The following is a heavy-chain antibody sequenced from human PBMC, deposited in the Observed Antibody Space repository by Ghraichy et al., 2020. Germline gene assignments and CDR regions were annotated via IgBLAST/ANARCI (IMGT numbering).Heavy chain of an antibody. CDR3: ARRRYGDYDS. Sequence: GGSLRLSCAASGFRFEDNGMSWVRQPPGKGLEWVSTINWNGQTTEYAKSVKGRFTISRDNARNSLYLEMSSLTVEDTGLYYCARRRYGDYDSWGQGTLVTVSS. J-gene: IGHJ5*01. CDR2: INWNGQTT. V-gene: IGHV3-20*04. D-gene: IGHD4-17*01. CDR1: GFRFEDNG.